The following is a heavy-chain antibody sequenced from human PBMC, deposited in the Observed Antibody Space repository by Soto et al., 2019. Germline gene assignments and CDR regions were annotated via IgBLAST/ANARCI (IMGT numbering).Heavy chain of an antibody. V-gene: IGHV1-8*01. Sequence: ASVKVSCKASGYTFTSYDINWVRQATGQGLEWMGWMNPSSCNTGYAQKFQGRVTMTRNTSISTAYMELSSLRSEDTAVYYCARGYSSSWYWHIGAFDIWGQGTMVTVSS. CDR3: ARGYSSSWYWHIGAFDI. J-gene: IGHJ3*02. D-gene: IGHD6-13*01. CDR1: GYTFTSYD. CDR2: MNPSSCNT.